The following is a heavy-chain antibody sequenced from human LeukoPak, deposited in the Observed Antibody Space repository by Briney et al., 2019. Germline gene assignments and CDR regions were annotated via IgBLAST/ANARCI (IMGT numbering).Heavy chain of an antibody. Sequence: GGSLRLSCAASGFTFNTYSMNWVRQAPGKGLEWVSYISSSSNIIFYADSVKGRFTISRDNAKKSLFLQMNSLRAEDTAVCYCARDYYDSSSSYFDYWGQGTLVTVSS. D-gene: IGHD3-22*01. CDR2: ISSSSNII. V-gene: IGHV3-48*01. J-gene: IGHJ4*02. CDR1: GFTFNTYS. CDR3: ARDYYDSSSSYFDY.